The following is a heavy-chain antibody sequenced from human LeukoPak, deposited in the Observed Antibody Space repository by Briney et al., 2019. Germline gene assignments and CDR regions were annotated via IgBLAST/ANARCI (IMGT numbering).Heavy chain of an antibody. CDR2: INPNSGGT. J-gene: IGHJ4*02. D-gene: IGHD1-26*01. V-gene: IGHV1-2*04. Sequence: ASVKVSCKGFGYTFADYFIHWVRQAPGQGLEWMGRINPNSGGTEYAPKFQGWVTMTRDTSISTAYVEVSRLISDDTAVYYCARDVTSTPNWEFDYWGQGTLVTVSS. CDR3: ARDVTSTPNWEFDY. CDR1: GYTFADYF.